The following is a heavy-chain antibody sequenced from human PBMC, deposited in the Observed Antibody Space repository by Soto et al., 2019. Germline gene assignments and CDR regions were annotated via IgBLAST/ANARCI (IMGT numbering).Heavy chain of an antibody. J-gene: IGHJ6*02. CDR3: AGLADDYGDRSYYYYGMDV. CDR2: IIPIFGTA. CDR1: GGTFSSYA. V-gene: IGHV1-69*12. Sequence: QVQLVQSGAEVKKPGSSVKVSCKASGGTFSSYAISWVRQAPGQGLEWMGGIIPIFGTANYAQKFQGRVTITADESTSTAYMELSSLRSEDTAVSYCAGLADDYGDRSYYYYGMDVWGQGTTVTVSS. D-gene: IGHD4-17*01.